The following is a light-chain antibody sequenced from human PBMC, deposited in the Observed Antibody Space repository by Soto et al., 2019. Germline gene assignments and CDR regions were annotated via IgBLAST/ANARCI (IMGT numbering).Light chain of an antibody. V-gene: IGLV1-47*01. CDR1: SSNIGSNY. CDR2: RNN. CDR3: AAWDDSLSVFYV. Sequence: QSVLTQPPSASGTPGQRVTISCSGSSSNIGSNYVYWYQHLPGTAPKVLIYRNNQRPSGVPDRFSGSKSGTSASLAISGLRSEDEADYYCAAWDDSLSVFYVFGTGNKVTVL. J-gene: IGLJ1*01.